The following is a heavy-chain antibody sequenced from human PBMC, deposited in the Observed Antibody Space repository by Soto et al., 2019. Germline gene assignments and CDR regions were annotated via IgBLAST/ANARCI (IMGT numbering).Heavy chain of an antibody. Sequence: SETLSLTCTVSGGSISSSSYYWGWIRRPPGKGLEWIGSIYYSGSTNYNPSLKSRVTISVDTSKNQFSLKLSSVTAADTAVYYCARLAGTPRHSSGWYLLDPWGQGTLVTVYS. V-gene: IGHV4-39*01. D-gene: IGHD6-19*01. CDR3: ARLAGTPRHSSGWYLLDP. CDR2: IYYSGST. J-gene: IGHJ5*02. CDR1: GGSISSSSYY.